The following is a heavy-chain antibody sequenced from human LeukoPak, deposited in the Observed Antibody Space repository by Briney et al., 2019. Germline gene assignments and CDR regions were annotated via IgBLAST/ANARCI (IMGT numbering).Heavy chain of an antibody. V-gene: IGHV3-7*01. CDR1: GFTFSNYW. D-gene: IGHD1-26*01. Sequence: PGGSLRLSCAATGFTFSNYWMSWFRQAPGKGLEWVANIKYDGRETQYVDSVKGRFTISRDNAKNSVFLQMNSQRAEDTAVYYCARYLNSGPEDFWGQGNLVTVSS. CDR2: IKYDGRET. CDR3: ARYLNSGPEDF. J-gene: IGHJ4*02.